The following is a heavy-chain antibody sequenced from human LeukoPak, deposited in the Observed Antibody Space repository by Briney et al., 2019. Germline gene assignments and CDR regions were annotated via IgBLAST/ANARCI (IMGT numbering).Heavy chain of an antibody. D-gene: IGHD4-17*01. CDR3: ARGGDEGDYGDYDY. J-gene: IGHJ4*02. Sequence: GESLKIVCKGSGGSFTSDLSGWVRQMPGKSLEWMGIIYPGVSDPRYSPSFLGQVTISADKYISTAYLQWSRLQASDTVMYYCARGGDEGDYGDYDYWGQGTLVTVSS. V-gene: IGHV5-51*01. CDR1: GGSFTSDL. CDR2: IYPGVSDP.